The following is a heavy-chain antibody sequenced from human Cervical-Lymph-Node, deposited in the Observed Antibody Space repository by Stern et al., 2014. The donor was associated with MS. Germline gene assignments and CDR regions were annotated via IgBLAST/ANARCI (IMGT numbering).Heavy chain of an antibody. V-gene: IGHV1-69*06. CDR2: IIPIFGTA. D-gene: IGHD2-2*01. J-gene: IGHJ6*02. Sequence: VQLVESGAEVKKPGSSVKVSCKASGGTFSSYAISWVRQAPGQGLEWMGGIIPIFGTANYVQKFQGRVTITADKSTSTAYMELNSLRSEDTAVYYCARAKQGYCSSTSCYPYYYDMDVWGQGTTVTVSS. CDR1: GGTFSSYA. CDR3: ARAKQGYCSSTSCYPYYYDMDV.